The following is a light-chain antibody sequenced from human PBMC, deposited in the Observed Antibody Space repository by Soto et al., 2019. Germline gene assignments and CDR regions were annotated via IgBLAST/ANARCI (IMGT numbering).Light chain of an antibody. CDR3: QQRSDWPRVT. V-gene: IGKV3-11*01. CDR2: DAS. Sequence: EIVLTQSPATLSLSPGERATLSCRASQSVGRDLAWYQQKPGQAPMLLIYDASNRATGLPARFSGSGSGTYFTLTISSLESEDFTVYYCQQRSDWPRVTFGRGTRLEIK. CDR1: QSVGRD. J-gene: IGKJ5*01.